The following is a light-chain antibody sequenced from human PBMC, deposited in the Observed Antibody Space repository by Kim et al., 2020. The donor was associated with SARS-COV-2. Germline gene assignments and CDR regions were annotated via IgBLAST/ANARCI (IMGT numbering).Light chain of an antibody. V-gene: IGLV1-51*01. CDR3: ATWDSSLSVGV. CDR2: DND. J-gene: IGLJ3*02. CDR1: RSNIGNNP. Sequence: QSALTQPPSVSAAPGQKVTISCSGSRSNIGNNPVSWYQQFPGTAPKLITYDNDKRPSGIPDRFSSSKSSTSATLGITGLRTGDEADYYCATWDSSLSVGVFGGGTKVTVL.